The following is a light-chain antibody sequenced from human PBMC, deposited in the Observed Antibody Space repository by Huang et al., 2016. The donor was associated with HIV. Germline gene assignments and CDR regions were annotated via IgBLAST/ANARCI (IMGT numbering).Light chain of an antibody. CDR1: QGISNY. J-gene: IGKJ1*01. V-gene: IGKV1-17*03. CDR2: AAS. Sequence: DIQMTQSPSTMSASVGDRVTITCRASQGISNYLAWFQQKSGKAPKRLIYAASTLENGVPSRFGGDGSGTEFTLRITSLQPDDFAVYYCLQHNSYPWTFGQGTKVEI. CDR3: LQHNSYPWT.